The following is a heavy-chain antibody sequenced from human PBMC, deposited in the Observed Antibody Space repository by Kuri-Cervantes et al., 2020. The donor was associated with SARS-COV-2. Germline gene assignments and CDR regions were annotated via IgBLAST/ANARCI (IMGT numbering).Heavy chain of an antibody. J-gene: IGHJ6*02. CDR2: ISYDGSDR. D-gene: IGHD3-10*01. V-gene: IGHV3-30*18. Sequence: GESLKISCAASGFTFSSYGMHWVRQAPGKGLEWVAVISYDGSDRYYADSVKGRFTISRDNSKNTLYLQMNSLRAEDTAVYYRAKVWSGSYSHYYYYAMDVWGQGTTVTVSS. CDR1: GFTFSSYG. CDR3: AKVWSGSYSHYYYYAMDV.